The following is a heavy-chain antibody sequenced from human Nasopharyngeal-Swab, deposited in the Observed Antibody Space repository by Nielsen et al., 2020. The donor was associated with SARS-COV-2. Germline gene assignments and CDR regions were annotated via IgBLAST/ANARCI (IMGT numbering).Heavy chain of an antibody. V-gene: IGHV4-34*01. CDR3: ARHGETIAAAGAPFDY. J-gene: IGHJ4*02. CDR2: INHRGST. CDR1: GGSFSGYY. D-gene: IGHD6-13*01. Sequence: SETLSLTCAVYGGSFSGYYWSWIRQPPGKGLEWIGEINHRGSTNYNPSLKSRVTISLDTSKNQFSLKLSSVTAADTAVYYCARHGETIAAAGAPFDYWGQGTLVTVSS.